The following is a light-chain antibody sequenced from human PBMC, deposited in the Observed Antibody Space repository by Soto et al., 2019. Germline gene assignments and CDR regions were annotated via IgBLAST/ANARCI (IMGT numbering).Light chain of an antibody. Sequence: EIVMTQSPATLSVSPGGRATLSCRASQSISGTLAWYQQKPGQAPRLLIYGASSRATGIPDRFSGSGSGTDFPHTVVRLKPEDVAAYYCRHSGSTLSAIGGGTKVDIK. CDR3: RHSGSTLSA. J-gene: IGKJ4*01. CDR2: GAS. CDR1: QSISGT. V-gene: IGKV3-20*01.